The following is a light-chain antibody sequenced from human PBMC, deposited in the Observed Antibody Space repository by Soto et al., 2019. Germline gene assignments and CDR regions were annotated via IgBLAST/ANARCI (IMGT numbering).Light chain of an antibody. V-gene: IGKV3-20*01. CDR3: QHYDNSPPSVT. CDR1: QSVSSDF. J-gene: IGKJ3*01. CDR2: GAS. Sequence: ELVLTQSPDTLSLSPGERATLSCRASQSVSSDFLVWYQQKPGQAPRLLIYGASSRATGIPDRFSGGGSGTYFILSISRLEPEDFAVYYCQHYDNSPPSVTFGPGTKVDIK.